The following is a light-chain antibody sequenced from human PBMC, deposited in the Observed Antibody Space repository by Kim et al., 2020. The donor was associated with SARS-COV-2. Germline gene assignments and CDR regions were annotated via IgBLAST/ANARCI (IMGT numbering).Light chain of an antibody. Sequence: NFMLTQPHSVSESPGKTVTISCTRSGGSIANNYVQXYQKRPGSAPTTVIYEDNLRPSEVPDRFSGSIDSSSNSASLTISGLKTEDEADYYCQSFDTSVWVFGGGTKLTXL. CDR2: EDN. J-gene: IGLJ3*02. V-gene: IGLV6-57*04. CDR1: GGSIANNY. CDR3: QSFDTSVWV.